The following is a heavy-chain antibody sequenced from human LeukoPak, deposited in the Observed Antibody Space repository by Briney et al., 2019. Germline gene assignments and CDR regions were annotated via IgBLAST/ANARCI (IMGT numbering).Heavy chain of an antibody. J-gene: IGHJ4*02. CDR1: GGSFSGYY. Sequence: SETLSLTCAVYGGSFSGYYWSWIRQPPGKGLEWIGEINHSGSTNYNPSLKSRVTISVDTSKNQFSLKLSSVTAADTAVYYCARVPPWSSIWYRGYFDYWGQGTLVTVSS. CDR2: INHSGST. D-gene: IGHD6-13*01. V-gene: IGHV4-34*01. CDR3: ARVPPWSSIWYRGYFDY.